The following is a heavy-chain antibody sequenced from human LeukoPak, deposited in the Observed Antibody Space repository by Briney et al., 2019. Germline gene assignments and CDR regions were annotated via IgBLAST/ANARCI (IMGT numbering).Heavy chain of an antibody. J-gene: IGHJ4*02. CDR1: GCSISSYY. V-gene: IGHV4-59*01. CDR3: ARGLGGGLSSSSWYGNGHFDY. Sequence: SETLSLTCTVSGCSISSYYWSWIRQPPGKGLEWIGYIYYSRSTNYNPSLKSRVTISVDTSKNKFSLKLSSVTAADTAVYYCARGLGGGLSSSSWYGNGHFDYWGQGTLVTVSS. CDR2: IYYSRST. D-gene: IGHD6-13*01.